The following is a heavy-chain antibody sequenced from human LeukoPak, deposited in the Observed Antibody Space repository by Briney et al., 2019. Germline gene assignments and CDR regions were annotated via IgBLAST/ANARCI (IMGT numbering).Heavy chain of an antibody. CDR1: GFTFSSYE. V-gene: IGHV3-48*03. J-gene: IGHJ4*02. CDR3: ASTRKWELLGFDY. D-gene: IGHD1-26*01. CDR2: ISSSGSTI. Sequence: PGGSLRLSCAASGFTFSSYEMNWVRQAPGKGLEWVSYISSSGSTIYYADSVKGRFTISRDNAKNSLYLQMNSLRAEDTAVYYCASTRKWELLGFDYWGQGTLVTVSS.